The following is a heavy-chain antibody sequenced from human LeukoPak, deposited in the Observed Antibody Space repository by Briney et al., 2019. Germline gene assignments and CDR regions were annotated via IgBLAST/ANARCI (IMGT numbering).Heavy chain of an antibody. CDR1: GFTFSSYA. CDR2: ISYDGSNK. D-gene: IGHD6-13*01. Sequence: PGGSLRLSCAASGFTFSSYAMHWVRQAPGKGLEWVAVISYDGSNKYYADSVKGRFTISRDNSKNTLYLQMNKLTAEDTAVYYCARDTRSSSLRYYLDFWGQGTLVTVSS. J-gene: IGHJ4*02. CDR3: ARDTRSSSLRYYLDF. V-gene: IGHV3-30-3*01.